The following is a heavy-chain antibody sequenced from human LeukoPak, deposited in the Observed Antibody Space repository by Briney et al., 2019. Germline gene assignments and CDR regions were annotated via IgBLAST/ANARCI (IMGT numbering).Heavy chain of an antibody. J-gene: IGHJ3*02. Sequence: PGGSLRLSCAASEFTFSHYWMHWVRQAPGKGLVWVSRINGDGSRTNYADSVKGRFTISRDNAKNTLYLQMNSLRAEDTAVYYCAREKDGASFDIWGQGTMVTVSS. D-gene: IGHD3-10*01. CDR1: EFTFSHYW. CDR2: INGDGSRT. CDR3: AREKDGASFDI. V-gene: IGHV3-74*01.